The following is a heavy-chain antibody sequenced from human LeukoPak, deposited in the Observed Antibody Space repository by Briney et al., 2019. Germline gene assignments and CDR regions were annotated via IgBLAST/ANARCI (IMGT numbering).Heavy chain of an antibody. V-gene: IGHV4-38-2*01. J-gene: IGHJ4*02. CDR2: IYHSGSA. D-gene: IGHD2-15*01. Sequence: SETLSPTSAVSGFSMSSGYFWGWIRQPPGKGLEWIGTIYHSGSANYNPSLKSRVTISVDTSKNQFSLKLSSVTAADTAVYYCASGVVVAATYFDYWGQGTLVTVSS. CDR1: GFSMSSGYF. CDR3: ASGVVVAATYFDY.